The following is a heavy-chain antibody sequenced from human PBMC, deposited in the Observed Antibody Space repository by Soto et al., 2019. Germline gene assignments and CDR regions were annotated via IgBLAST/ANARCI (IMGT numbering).Heavy chain of an antibody. V-gene: IGHV3-33*01. CDR2: IWYDGSNK. CDR3: ARGRYWELLLGMDV. J-gene: IGHJ6*02. CDR1: GFTFSSYG. Sequence: GGSLRLSCAASGFTFSSYGMHWVRQAPGKGLEWVAVIWYDGSNKYYADSAKGRFTISRDNSKNTLYLQMNSLRAEDTAVYYCARGRYWELLLGMDVWGQGTTVTVSS. D-gene: IGHD1-26*01.